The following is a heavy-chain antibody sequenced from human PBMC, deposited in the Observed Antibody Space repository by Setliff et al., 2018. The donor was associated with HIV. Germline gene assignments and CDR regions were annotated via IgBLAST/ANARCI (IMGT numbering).Heavy chain of an antibody. Sequence: PGESLKISCKGSGYSFPTYWIAWVRQMPGKGLEWMGVIYPDESDSRYSPSFRGQVTISADKSINTAYLQWSSLKASDTARYYCARVDMGYYYDSSGYSHFDHWGQGTLVTVS. CDR3: ARVDMGYYYDSSGYSHFDH. V-gene: IGHV5-51*01. D-gene: IGHD3-22*01. J-gene: IGHJ4*02. CDR1: GYSFPTYW. CDR2: IYPDESDS.